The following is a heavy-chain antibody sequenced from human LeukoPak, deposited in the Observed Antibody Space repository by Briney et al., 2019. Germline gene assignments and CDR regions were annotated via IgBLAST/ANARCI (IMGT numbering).Heavy chain of an antibody. J-gene: IGHJ4*02. Sequence: GRSLRLSCAASGFTFSSAVMHWVRQVPGKGLEWVAVTSNDGNNKYYADSVRGRFTISRDNSKNTLYVQMNSLRAEDTAVYYCAKEVIAAGGNLEYWGQGTLVTVSS. CDR1: GFTFSSAV. V-gene: IGHV3-30*18. D-gene: IGHD6-13*01. CDR2: TSNDGNNK. CDR3: AKEVIAAGGNLEY.